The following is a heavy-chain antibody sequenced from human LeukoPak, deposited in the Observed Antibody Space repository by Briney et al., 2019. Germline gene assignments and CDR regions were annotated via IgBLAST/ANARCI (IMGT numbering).Heavy chain of an antibody. V-gene: IGHV1-69*13. CDR2: IVPGFHTT. CDR3: ARWDANYHEGDNWFDP. J-gene: IGHJ5*02. Sequence: SVNVSCKASGDSFTNFAIVWVRQAPGQGLEWMGGIVPGFHTTDYAQRFQGRLIITADESTTTAYMELSSLTSEDTAMYYCARWDANYHEGDNWFDPWGQGTLVTVSS. CDR1: GDSFTNFA. D-gene: IGHD3-22*01.